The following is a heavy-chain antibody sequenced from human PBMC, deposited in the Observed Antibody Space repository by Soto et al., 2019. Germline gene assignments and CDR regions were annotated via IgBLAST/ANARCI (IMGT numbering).Heavy chain of an antibody. CDR2: IYPGDSDT. V-gene: IGHV5-51*01. Sequence: GESLKISCKGSGYSFTSYWIGWVRQMPGKGLEWMGIIYPGDSDTRYSPSFQGQVTISADKSISTAYLQWSSLKASDTAMYYCARHWVVPAAIGNYYYYCMDVWGKGTTVTVSS. CDR1: GYSFTSYW. CDR3: ARHWVVPAAIGNYYYYCMDV. D-gene: IGHD2-2*01. J-gene: IGHJ6*03.